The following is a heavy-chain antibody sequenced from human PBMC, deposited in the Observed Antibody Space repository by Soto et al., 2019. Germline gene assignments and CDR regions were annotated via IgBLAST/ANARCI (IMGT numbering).Heavy chain of an antibody. CDR3: RAYSYGQGVDP. J-gene: IGHJ5*02. CDR2: VNGNGGTT. CDR1: GFTFSAYD. Sequence: GVSLRLSCAASGFTFSAYDMNWVRQAPGKGLEWVSVVNGNGGTTYYADSVKGRFTISRDDSKNTLYLQMNSLRAEDTAVYYCRAYSYGQGVDPWGQGNLVTVSS. D-gene: IGHD5-18*01. V-gene: IGHV3-23*01.